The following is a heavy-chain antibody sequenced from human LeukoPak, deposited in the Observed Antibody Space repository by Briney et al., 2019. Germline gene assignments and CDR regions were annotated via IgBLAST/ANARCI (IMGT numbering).Heavy chain of an antibody. V-gene: IGHV3-21*01. CDR1: AFTFSTYS. J-gene: IGHJ5*02. D-gene: IGHD1-26*01. CDR3: ARLGVGDLRAGLDP. Sequence: PGGSLRLSCAASAFTFSTYSMIWVRQAPGKGLEWVSSISGSSNYIYYADSVKGRFTISRDNTKNSLYLQMNNLRAEDTAVYYCARLGVGDLRAGLDPGGQGTLVTVSS. CDR2: ISGSSNYI.